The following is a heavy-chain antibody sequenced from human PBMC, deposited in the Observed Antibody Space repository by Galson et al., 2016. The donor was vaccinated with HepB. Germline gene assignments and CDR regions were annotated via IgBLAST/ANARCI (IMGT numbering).Heavy chain of an antibody. V-gene: IGHV1-24*01. Sequence: SVKVSCKVSGFPVTDLSIHWVRQAPGKGLEWMGGFELEDGETVHAQKFQGRVTMTEDTSTDTAYMELSRLTSGDTAVYYCVPEGGNWGQGVLVTVSS. J-gene: IGHJ4*02. CDR1: GFPVTDLS. CDR2: FELEDGET. CDR3: VPEGGN. D-gene: IGHD3-16*01.